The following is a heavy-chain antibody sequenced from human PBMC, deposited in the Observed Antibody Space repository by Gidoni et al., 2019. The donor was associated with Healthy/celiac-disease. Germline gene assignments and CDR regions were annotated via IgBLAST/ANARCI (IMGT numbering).Heavy chain of an antibody. CDR1: GGSISSGGYY. CDR3: ARLYHTWRDDAFDI. V-gene: IGHV4-31*01. Sequence: QVQLQESGPGLVKPSQTLSLTCTVSGGSISSGGYYWSWIRQHPGKGLEWIGYIYYSGSTYYNPSLKSLVTISVDTSKNQFSLKLSSVTAADTAVYYCARLYHTWRDDAFDIWGQGTMVTVSS. D-gene: IGHD3-3*01. J-gene: IGHJ3*02. CDR2: IYYSGST.